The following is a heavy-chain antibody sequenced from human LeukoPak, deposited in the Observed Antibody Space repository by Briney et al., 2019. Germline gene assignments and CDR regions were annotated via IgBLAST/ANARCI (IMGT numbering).Heavy chain of an antibody. CDR2: ISYDGSNK. J-gene: IGHJ4*02. V-gene: IGHV3-30*04. Sequence: GGSLRLSCAASGFTFSSYAMHWVRQAPGKGLEWVAVISYDGSNKYYADSVKGRFTISRDNSKNTLYLQMNSLRAEDTAVYYCARGGAAMVRGVEGDYWGQGTLVTVSS. CDR1: GFTFSSYA. D-gene: IGHD3-10*01. CDR3: ARGGAAMVRGVEGDY.